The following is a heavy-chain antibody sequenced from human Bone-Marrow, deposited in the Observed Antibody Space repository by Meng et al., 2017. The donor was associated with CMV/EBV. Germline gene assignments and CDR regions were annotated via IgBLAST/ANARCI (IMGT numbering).Heavy chain of an antibody. D-gene: IGHD6-6*01. Sequence: ASVKVSCKASGYTFTGYYMHWVRQAPGQGLEWMGWINPNSGGTNYAQKFQGRVTMTRDTSISTAYMELGRLRSDDTAVYYCARGLYSSSSEMGYWGQGTLVTVSS. V-gene: IGHV1-2*02. CDR3: ARGLYSSSSEMGY. J-gene: IGHJ4*02. CDR2: INPNSGGT. CDR1: GYTFTGYY.